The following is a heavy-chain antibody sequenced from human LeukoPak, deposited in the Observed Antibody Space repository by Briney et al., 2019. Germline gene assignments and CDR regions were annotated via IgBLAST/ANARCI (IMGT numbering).Heavy chain of an antibody. CDR1: GGSISSYY. Sequence: SETLSLTCTVSGGSISSYYWSWIRRPAGKGLEWIGRIYTSGSTNYNPSLKSRVTMSVDTSKNQFSLKLSSVTAADTAVYYCALGSGSYYNVYDAFDIWGQGTMVTVSS. D-gene: IGHD3-10*01. J-gene: IGHJ3*02. CDR3: ALGSGSYYNVYDAFDI. V-gene: IGHV4-4*07. CDR2: IYTSGST.